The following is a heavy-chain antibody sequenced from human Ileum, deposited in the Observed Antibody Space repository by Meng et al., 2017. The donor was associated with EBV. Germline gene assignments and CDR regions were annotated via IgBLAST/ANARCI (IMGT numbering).Heavy chain of an antibody. J-gene: IGHJ4*02. V-gene: IGHV4-61*01. CDR2: IYYSVTT. D-gene: IGHD5-18*01. CDR3: ARGWDTAMDSG. CDR1: GASVSISSYY. Sequence: VHVQGPGPGLGKPSVTLSLTCTVSGASVSISSYYWSWIRHPPGKGLEWIGYIYYSVTTNYNPSLESRVTISVDTSKNQFSLKLRPVAASDTAVYYCARGWDTAMDSGWGQGTLVTVSS.